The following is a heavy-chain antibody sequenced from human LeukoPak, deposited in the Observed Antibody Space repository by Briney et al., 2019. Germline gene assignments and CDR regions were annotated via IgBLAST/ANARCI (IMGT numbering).Heavy chain of an antibody. V-gene: IGHV1-2*02. J-gene: IGHJ4*02. Sequence: ASVKVSCEASGYTFTGYYMHWVRQAPGQGLEWMGWINPNSGGTNYAQKFQGRATMTRDTSISTAYMELSRLRSDDTAVYYCARINYYYRSDDRSESDYWGQGTLVTVSS. D-gene: IGHD3-22*01. CDR3: ARINYYYRSDDRSESDY. CDR2: INPNSGGT. CDR1: GYTFTGYY.